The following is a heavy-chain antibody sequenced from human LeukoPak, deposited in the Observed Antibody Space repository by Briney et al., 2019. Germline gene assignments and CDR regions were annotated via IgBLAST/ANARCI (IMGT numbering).Heavy chain of an antibody. J-gene: IGHJ3*02. V-gene: IGHV3-23*01. CDR2: ISDFGVFT. CDR1: GFTFGVYA. Sequence: PGGSLRLSCAASGFTFGVYAMSWVRQAPGKGLEWVSDISDFGVFTNYLGSVKGRFTISRDNSENGLYMHMNSLRADDTAVYYCARKWNGAFDIWSQGTMVTVTS. D-gene: IGHD1-1*01. CDR3: ARKWNGAFDI.